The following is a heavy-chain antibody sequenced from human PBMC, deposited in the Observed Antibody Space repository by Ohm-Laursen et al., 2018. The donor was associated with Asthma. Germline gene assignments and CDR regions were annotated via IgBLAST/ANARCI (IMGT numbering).Heavy chain of an antibody. Sequence: SLRLSCAASGLTFSSYGMHWVRQAPGKGLEWVAVIWYDGSNKYYADSVKGRFTISRDNSKNTLYLQMNSLRAEDTAVYYCAREIDSSGYYYVGVDYWGQGTLVTVSS. D-gene: IGHD3-22*01. CDR3: AREIDSSGYYYVGVDY. CDR1: GLTFSSYG. CDR2: IWYDGSNK. V-gene: IGHV3-33*01. J-gene: IGHJ4*02.